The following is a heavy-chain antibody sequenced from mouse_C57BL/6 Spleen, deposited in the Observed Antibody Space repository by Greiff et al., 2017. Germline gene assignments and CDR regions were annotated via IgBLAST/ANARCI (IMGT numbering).Heavy chain of an antibody. D-gene: IGHD2-4*01. CDR2: IYPGSGST. CDR1: GYTFTSYW. Sequence: QVQLQQPGAELVKPGASVKMSCKASGYTFTSYWITWVKQRPGQGLEWIGDIYPGSGSTNYNEKFKSKATLTVDTSSSTAYMQRSSLTSEDSAVYYCARYDYGDAMDYWGQGTSVTVSS. V-gene: IGHV1-55*01. CDR3: ARYDYGDAMDY. J-gene: IGHJ4*01.